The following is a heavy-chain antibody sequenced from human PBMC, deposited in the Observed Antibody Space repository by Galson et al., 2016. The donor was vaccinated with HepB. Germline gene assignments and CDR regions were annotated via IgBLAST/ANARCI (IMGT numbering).Heavy chain of an antibody. CDR2: IWYDGSNK. D-gene: IGHD6-19*01. CDR3: AREDRNSVGWYVRYFDY. CDR1: GITFSNYG. J-gene: IGHJ4*02. V-gene: IGHV3-33*01. Sequence: SLRLSCAASGITFSNYGMHWVRQAPGKGLECVAIIWYDGSNKYYADSVKGRFTISRDNSKNTVYLQMNSLRAEDTAVYYCAREDRNSVGWYVRYFDYWGQGALVTVSS.